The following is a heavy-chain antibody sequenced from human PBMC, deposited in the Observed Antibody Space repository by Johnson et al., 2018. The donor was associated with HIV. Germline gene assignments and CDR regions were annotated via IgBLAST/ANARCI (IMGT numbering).Heavy chain of an antibody. Sequence: VQLVESGGGVVQPGGSLRLSCAGSGFIFSNYWMNWVRQAPGKGLEWVANIKGDGSEKYYVDSVKGRFTISRDNSKNTVYLQMNSLRAEDTAVYYCAKDAYDYGDYGAFDIWGQGTMVTVSS. CDR2: IKGDGSEK. CDR3: AKDAYDYGDYGAFDI. V-gene: IGHV3-7*01. D-gene: IGHD4-17*01. CDR1: GFIFSNYW. J-gene: IGHJ3*02.